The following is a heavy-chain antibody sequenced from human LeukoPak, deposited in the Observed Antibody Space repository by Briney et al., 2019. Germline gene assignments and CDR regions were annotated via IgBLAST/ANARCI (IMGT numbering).Heavy chain of an antibody. CDR2: INPNSGGT. CDR1: GYTFTGYY. CDR3: ARGYELAVAATVGY. J-gene: IGHJ4*02. V-gene: IGHV1-2*02. Sequence: ASVKVSFKASGYTFTGYYMHWVRQAPGQGLEWMGWINPNSGGTNYAQKFQGRVTMTRDTSISTAYMELSRLRSDDTAVYYCARGYELAVAATVGYWGQGTLVTVSS. D-gene: IGHD6-19*01.